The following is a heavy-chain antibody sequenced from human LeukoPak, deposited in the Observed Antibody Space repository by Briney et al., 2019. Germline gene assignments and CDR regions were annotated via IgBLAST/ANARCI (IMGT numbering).Heavy chain of an antibody. V-gene: IGHV4-31*03. CDR1: GGSISSGGYY. D-gene: IGHD3-10*01. J-gene: IGHJ4*02. CDR3: ARVQGLSSRPFDY. Sequence: SETLSLTYTVSGGSISSGGYYWSWIRQHPGKGLEWIGYIYYRGGSTYYNPSLKSRVTISVDTSKNQFSLKLSSVTAADTAVYHCARVQGLSSRPFDYWGQGTLVTVSS. CDR2: IYYRGGST.